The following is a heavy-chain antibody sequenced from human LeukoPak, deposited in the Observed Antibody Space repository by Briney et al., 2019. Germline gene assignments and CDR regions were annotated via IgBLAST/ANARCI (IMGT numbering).Heavy chain of an antibody. D-gene: IGHD2-2*01. CDR1: GGSISSYY. V-gene: IGHV4-59*01. Sequence: PSGTLSLTCTVSGGSISSYYWSWIRQPPGKGLEWIGYIYYSGSTNYDPSLKSRVTISVDTSKNQFSLKLSSVTAADTAVYYCARRYCSSTSCFYFDYWGQGTLVTVSS. J-gene: IGHJ4*02. CDR3: ARRYCSSTSCFYFDY. CDR2: IYYSGST.